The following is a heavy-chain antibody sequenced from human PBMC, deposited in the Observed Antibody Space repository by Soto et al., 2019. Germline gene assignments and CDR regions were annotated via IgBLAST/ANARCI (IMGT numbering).Heavy chain of an antibody. CDR2: ISGSGGST. D-gene: IGHD1-1*01. Sequence: PGGSLRLSCAASGFTFSSYAMSWVRQAPGKGLEWVSAISGSGGSTYYADTVKGRFTISRDNSKNTLYLQMNSLRAEDTAVYYCAKSPRKVPNYILTFDYWGQGTLVTVSS. CDR1: GFTFSSYA. V-gene: IGHV3-23*01. J-gene: IGHJ4*02. CDR3: AKSPRKVPNYILTFDY.